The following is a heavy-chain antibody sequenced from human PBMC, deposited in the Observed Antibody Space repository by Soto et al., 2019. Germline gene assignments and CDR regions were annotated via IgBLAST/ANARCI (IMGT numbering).Heavy chain of an antibody. D-gene: IGHD4-4*01. J-gene: IGHJ6*03. V-gene: IGHV3-15*07. CDR2: IKSKSQGGTT. Sequence: GGSLRLSCAASAFTFTNAWMNWVRQAPGKGLEWVGRIKSKSQGGTTEYAAPVKGRFAISRDDSKNTPSLQMNSLKTDDTAVYYCTRGLSVTTRLWYYYYMDVWGKGTTVTVSS. CDR1: AFTFTNAW. CDR3: TRGLSVTTRLWYYYYMDV.